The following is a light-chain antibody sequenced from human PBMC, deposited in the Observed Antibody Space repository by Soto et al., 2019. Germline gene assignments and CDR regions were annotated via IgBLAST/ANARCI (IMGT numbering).Light chain of an antibody. CDR2: GAS. V-gene: IGKV3-15*01. J-gene: IGKJ4*01. Sequence: EIVMTQSPATLSVSPGERATLSCRASQSVSSNLAWYQQKPGQAPGLLIYGASTRATGIPARFSGSGSGTEFTLTISSLQSEDFAVYYCQQRRTWPPAFGGGTKVEIK. CDR3: QQRRTWPPA. CDR1: QSVSSN.